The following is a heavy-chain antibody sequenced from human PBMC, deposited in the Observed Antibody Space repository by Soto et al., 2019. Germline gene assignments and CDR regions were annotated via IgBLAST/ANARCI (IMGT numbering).Heavy chain of an antibody. J-gene: IGHJ3*02. CDR2: VYYTGGT. CDR1: GGSISKTGYS. Sequence: PSETLSLTCTVSGGSISKTGYSWGWVRQPPGKGLEWIATVYYTGGTYFNPSLLSRVTISVDTSKNQFSLKLSSVTAADTALYYCARVERGTATTVVDAFDIWGPGTMVTVSS. D-gene: IGHD1-1*01. V-gene: IGHV4-39*01. CDR3: ARVERGTATTVVDAFDI.